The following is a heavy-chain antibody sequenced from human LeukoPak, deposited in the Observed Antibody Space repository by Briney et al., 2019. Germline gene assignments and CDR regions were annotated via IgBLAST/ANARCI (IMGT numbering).Heavy chain of an antibody. CDR3: ARGPVTTGYFAY. J-gene: IGHJ4*02. CDR1: GASITTSY. V-gene: IGHV4-59*01. Sequence: SETLSLTCTVSGASITTSYWSWIRHPPGKGLEWIGYIYYSGGTTSNPSLKSRVTISVDTSKNQFSLKLSSVTAADTAVYFCARGPVTTGYFAYWGQGTLVTVSS. D-gene: IGHD4-17*01. CDR2: IYYSGGT.